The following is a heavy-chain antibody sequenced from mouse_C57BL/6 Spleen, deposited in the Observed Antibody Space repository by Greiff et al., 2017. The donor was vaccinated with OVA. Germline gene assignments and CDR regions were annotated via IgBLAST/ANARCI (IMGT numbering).Heavy chain of an antibody. CDR3: ARNGDSSGYAMDY. J-gene: IGHJ4*01. D-gene: IGHD3-2*02. V-gene: IGHV2-2*01. CDR1: GFSLTSYG. Sequence: VKLMESGPGLVQPSQSLSITCTVSGFSLTSYGVHWVRLSPGKGLEWLGVIWSGGSTDYNAAFISRLSISKDNSKSQVFFKMNSLQADDTAIYYCARNGDSSGYAMDYWGQGTSVTVSS. CDR2: IWSGGST.